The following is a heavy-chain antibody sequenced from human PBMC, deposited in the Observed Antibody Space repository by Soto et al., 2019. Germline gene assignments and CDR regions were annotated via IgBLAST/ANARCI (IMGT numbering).Heavy chain of an antibody. V-gene: IGHV4-31*03. D-gene: IGHD1-1*01. CDR2: IYYSGST. J-gene: IGHJ3*02. CDR3: AAPTVGTHDAFDI. Sequence: QVQLQESGPGLVKPSQTLSLTCTVSGGSISSGGYYWSWIRQHPGKGLEWIGYIYYSGSTYYNPYLKSRVTISVDTSKNQFSLKLSSVTAADTAVYYCAAPTVGTHDAFDIWGQGTMVTVSS. CDR1: GGSISSGGYY.